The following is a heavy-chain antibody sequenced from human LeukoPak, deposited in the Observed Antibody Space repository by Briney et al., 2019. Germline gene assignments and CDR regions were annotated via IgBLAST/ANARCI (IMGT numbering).Heavy chain of an antibody. Sequence: SETLSLTCTVSGGSISSYYWSWIRQPPGKGLEWIGYIYYSGSTNYNPSLKSRVTISVDTSKNLFSLKLSSVTAADTAVYYCARELTGHDAFDIWGQGTMVTVSS. CDR2: IYYSGST. V-gene: IGHV4-59*12. D-gene: IGHD1-20*01. J-gene: IGHJ3*02. CDR1: GGSISSYY. CDR3: ARELTGHDAFDI.